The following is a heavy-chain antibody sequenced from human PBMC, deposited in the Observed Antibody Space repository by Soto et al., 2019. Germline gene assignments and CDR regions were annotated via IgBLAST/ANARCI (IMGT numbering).Heavy chain of an antibody. V-gene: IGHV5-10-1*01. CDR2: IDPSDSYT. CDR1: GYSFTSYW. Sequence: PGESLKISCKGSGYSFTSYWISWVRQMPGKGLEWMGRIDPSDSYTNYSPSFQGHVTISADKSISTAYLQWSSLKASDTAMYYCARHQGSSGWPAPFDYWGQGTLVTVSS. CDR3: ARHQGSSGWPAPFDY. D-gene: IGHD6-19*01. J-gene: IGHJ4*02.